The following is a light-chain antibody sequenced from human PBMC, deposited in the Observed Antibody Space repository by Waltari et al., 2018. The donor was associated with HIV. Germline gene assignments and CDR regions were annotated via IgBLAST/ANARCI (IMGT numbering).Light chain of an antibody. CDR2: AVS. Sequence: QSALTQPASVSGSPGQSVTISCTGTNSDLGDYNYVSWYQQHPGKAPTLIIFAVSNRPSGVSNRFSGSKSGNTASLTISGLQAEDEADYYCSSYTSTITVVFGGGTKVTVL. CDR3: SSYTSTITVV. V-gene: IGLV2-14*01. J-gene: IGLJ2*01. CDR1: NSDLGDYNY.